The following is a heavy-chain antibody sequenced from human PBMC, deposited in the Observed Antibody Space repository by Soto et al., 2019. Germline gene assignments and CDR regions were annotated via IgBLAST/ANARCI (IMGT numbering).Heavy chain of an antibody. V-gene: IGHV3-21*01. CDR2: ISSSSSYI. D-gene: IGHD3-10*01. J-gene: IGHJ4*02. Sequence: GGSLRLSCAASGFTFSSYSMNWVRQAPGKGLEWVSSISSSSSYIYYADSVKGRFTISRDNAKNSLYLQMNSLRAEDTAVYYCARDQVTMVRGVPFDYWGQGTLVTVSS. CDR1: GFTFSSYS. CDR3: ARDQVTMVRGVPFDY.